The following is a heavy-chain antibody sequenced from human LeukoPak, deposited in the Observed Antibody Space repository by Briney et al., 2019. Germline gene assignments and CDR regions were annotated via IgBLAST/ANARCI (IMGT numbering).Heavy chain of an antibody. V-gene: IGHV3-9*01. D-gene: IGHD6-19*01. CDR3: AKSRSAVAAKDFDY. Sequence: GRSLRLSCAASGFTFDDYAMHWVRQAPGKGLEWVSGISWNSGSIGYADSVKGRFTISRDNAKNSLYLQMNSLRAEDTALYYCAKSRSAVAAKDFDYWGQGTLVTVSS. CDR2: ISWNSGSI. J-gene: IGHJ4*02. CDR1: GFTFDDYA.